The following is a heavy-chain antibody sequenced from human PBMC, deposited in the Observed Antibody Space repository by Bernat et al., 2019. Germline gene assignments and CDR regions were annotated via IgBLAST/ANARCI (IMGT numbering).Heavy chain of an antibody. CDR2: IKQDGSEK. V-gene: IGHV3-7*03. J-gene: IGHJ4*02. CDR3: ASDRLHYFDY. Sequence: EVQLVESGGGLVQPGGSLRLSCAASGFTFSSYWMSWVRQAPGKGLEWVAKIKQDGSEKYYVESVKGRFTISRDNAKNSLYLQMNSLRAEDTAVYYCASDRLHYFDYWGQGTLVTVSS. CDR1: GFTFSSYW.